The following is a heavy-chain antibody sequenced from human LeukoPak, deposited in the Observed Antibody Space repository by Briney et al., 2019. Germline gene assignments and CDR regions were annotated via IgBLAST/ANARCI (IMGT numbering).Heavy chain of an antibody. J-gene: IGHJ4*02. CDR1: GFTFSSYS. CDR2: ISSSSSYI. Sequence: GGSLRLSCAASGFTFSSYSMNWVRQAPGKGLEWVSSISSSSSYIYYADSVKGRFTISRDNAKNSLYLQMNSLRAEDTAVYYCARAPEYCGGDCYSDYWGQGTLVTVPS. D-gene: IGHD2-21*02. V-gene: IGHV3-21*01. CDR3: ARAPEYCGGDCYSDY.